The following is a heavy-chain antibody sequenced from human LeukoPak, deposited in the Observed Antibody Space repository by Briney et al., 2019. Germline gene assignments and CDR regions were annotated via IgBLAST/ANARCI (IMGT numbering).Heavy chain of an antibody. CDR2: IYPSGDST. Sequence: GGSLRLSCAASGFTFSTYSMTWVRQGPGKGLEWVSSIYPSGDSTFYADSVKGRFTISRDNSKNTLYLQMSSLRTEHTAIYYCAKDVVPDSGWDLDYWGQGTLVTVSS. CDR1: GFTFSTYS. CDR3: AKDVVPDSGWDLDY. V-gene: IGHV3-23*01. J-gene: IGHJ4*02. D-gene: IGHD6-19*01.